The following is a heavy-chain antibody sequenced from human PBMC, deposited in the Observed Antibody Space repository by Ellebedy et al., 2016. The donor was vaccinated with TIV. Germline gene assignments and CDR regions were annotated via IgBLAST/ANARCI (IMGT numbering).Heavy chain of an antibody. Sequence: ASVKVSXXASTFTISSYNLVWVRQAPGQGLEWMGCITESGHRTFYPPKFQDRVTVTTDTVTNTAYMELRSLTSDDTAVYYCATAPAGLTGHFDLWGRGTLVTVSS. CDR1: TFTISSYN. CDR2: ITESGHRT. D-gene: IGHD1-20*01. J-gene: IGHJ2*01. CDR3: ATAPAGLTGHFDL. V-gene: IGHV1-18*01.